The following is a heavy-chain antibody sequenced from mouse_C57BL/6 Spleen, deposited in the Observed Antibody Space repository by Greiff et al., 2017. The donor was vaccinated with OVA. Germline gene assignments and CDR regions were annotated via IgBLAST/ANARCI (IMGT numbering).Heavy chain of an antibody. V-gene: IGHV1-80*01. CDR2: IYPGDGDT. CDR1: GYAFSSYW. CDR3: ARLGPLFDYGSSYHYFDY. J-gene: IGHJ2*01. Sequence: VKLMESGAELVKPGASVKISCKASGYAFSSYWMNWVKQRPGKGLEWIGQIYPGDGDTNYNGKFKGKATLTADKSSSTAYMQLSSLTSEDSAVYFCARLGPLFDYGSSYHYFDYWGQGTTLTVSS. D-gene: IGHD1-1*01.